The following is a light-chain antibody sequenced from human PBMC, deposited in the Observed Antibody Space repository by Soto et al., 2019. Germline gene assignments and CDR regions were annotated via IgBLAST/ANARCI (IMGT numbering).Light chain of an antibody. Sequence: QSVLTQPPSASGTPGQRVTISCSGSSSNIGSKTLNWYQKLPGTAPKLLIYSTNKRPSGVPDRFSGSKSGTSASLAISGLQSEDEADYNCAGWDYSLGAPYVFGTGTKLTVL. CDR1: SSNIGSKT. V-gene: IGLV1-44*01. J-gene: IGLJ1*01. CDR3: AGWDYSLGAPYV. CDR2: STN.